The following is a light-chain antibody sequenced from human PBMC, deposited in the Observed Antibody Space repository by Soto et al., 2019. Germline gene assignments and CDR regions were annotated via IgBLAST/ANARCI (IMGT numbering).Light chain of an antibody. CDR3: QQYNNWPPWT. CDR1: QTITSS. V-gene: IGKV3-15*01. Sequence: EIVMTQSPATLSVYPGEIATLSCSASQTITSSLAWYQQKPGQAPRLLIYGASTRATGIPRRFSGSGSGTEFTLTISSLQPEDFAVYYCQQYNNWPPWTFGQGPKVAIK. J-gene: IGKJ1*01. CDR2: GAS.